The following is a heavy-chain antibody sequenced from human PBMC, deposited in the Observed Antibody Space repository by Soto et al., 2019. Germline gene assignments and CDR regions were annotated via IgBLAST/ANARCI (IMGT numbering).Heavy chain of an antibody. J-gene: IGHJ4*02. Sequence: QVQLVQSGAEVKKPGASVKVSGKASGYTFTSYAMHWVRQAPGQRLEWMGWINAGNGNTKYSQKFQGRVTITRDTSASTAYMELSSLRSEDTAVYYCARGVGSGLSDYWGQGTLVTVSS. CDR3: ARGVGSGLSDY. CDR2: INAGNGNT. CDR1: GYTFTSYA. V-gene: IGHV1-3*01. D-gene: IGHD1-26*01.